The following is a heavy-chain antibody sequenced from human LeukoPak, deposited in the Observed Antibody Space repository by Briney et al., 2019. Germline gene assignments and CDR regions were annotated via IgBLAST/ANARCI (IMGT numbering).Heavy chain of an antibody. D-gene: IGHD2-2*01. J-gene: IGHJ4*02. CDR1: GFTFSGFA. Sequence: PGGSLRLSCAACGFTFSGFAMTWVRQAPGKGLEWVAVIWYDGSNKYYADSVKGRFTISRDNSKNTLYLQMNSLRAEDTAVYYCARRDPPYDWGQGTLVTVSS. V-gene: IGHV3-33*08. CDR3: ARRDPPYD. CDR2: IWYDGSNK.